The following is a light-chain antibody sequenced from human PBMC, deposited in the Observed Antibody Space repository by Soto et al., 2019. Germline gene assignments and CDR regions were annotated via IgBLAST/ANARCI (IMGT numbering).Light chain of an antibody. CDR3: QKYNSAPRT. V-gene: IGKV1-27*01. J-gene: IGKJ1*01. CDR1: QGINTY. Sequence: DIQMTQSPSSLSASVGDRVTITCRASQGINTYLAWYQQKPGRAPQLLIYAASALHSGVPSRFSGSGSGTDFTHTIASLQPEDVATYYCQKYNSAPRTFGQGTKVEIK. CDR2: AAS.